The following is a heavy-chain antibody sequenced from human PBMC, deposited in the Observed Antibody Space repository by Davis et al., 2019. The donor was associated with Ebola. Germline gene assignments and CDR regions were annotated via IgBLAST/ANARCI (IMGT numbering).Heavy chain of an antibody. CDR2: IIPIFGTA. Sequence: AASVKVSCKASGGTFSSYAISWVRQAPGQGLEWMGGIIPIFGTANYAQKFQGRVTITADESTSTAYMELSSLRSEDTAVYYCARGPKYSSSSAPPDTANGMDVWGQGTTVTVPS. CDR1: GGTFSSYA. CDR3: ARGPKYSSSSAPPDTANGMDV. J-gene: IGHJ6*02. D-gene: IGHD6-6*01. V-gene: IGHV1-69*13.